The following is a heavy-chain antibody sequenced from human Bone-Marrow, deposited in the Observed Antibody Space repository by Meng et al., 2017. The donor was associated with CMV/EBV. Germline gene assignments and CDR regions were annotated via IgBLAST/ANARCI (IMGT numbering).Heavy chain of an antibody. Sequence: GGSLRLSCAAAGFTFSDYYMSWIRQAPGQGLEWVSSISSSGSTIYNADSVKGRFTISRDNAKNSLYLQMNSLIADVTGVSSCARVALRGHSGYDYGGDYFDYWGQGTLVTVSS. CDR3: ARVALRGHSGYDYGGDYFDY. CDR1: GFTFSDYY. CDR2: ISSSGSTI. J-gene: IGHJ4*02. D-gene: IGHD5-12*01. V-gene: IGHV3-11*04.